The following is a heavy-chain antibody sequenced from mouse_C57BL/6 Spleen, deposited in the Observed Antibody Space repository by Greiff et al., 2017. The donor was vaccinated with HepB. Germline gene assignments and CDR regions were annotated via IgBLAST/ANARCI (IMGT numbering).Heavy chain of an antibody. D-gene: IGHD3-1*01. V-gene: IGHV1-81*01. J-gene: IGHJ4*01. CDR3: ARPTHSSRYAMDY. CDR2: IYPRSGNT. Sequence: QVQLKQSGAELARPGASVKLSCKASGYTFTSYGISWVKQRTGQGLEWIGEIYPRSGNTYYNEKFKGKATLTADKSSSTAYMELRSLTSEDSAVYFCARPTHSSRYAMDYWGQGTSVTVSS. CDR1: GYTFTSYG.